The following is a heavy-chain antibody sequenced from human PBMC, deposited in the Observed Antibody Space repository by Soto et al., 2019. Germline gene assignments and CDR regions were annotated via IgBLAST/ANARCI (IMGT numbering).Heavy chain of an antibody. CDR2: ISRSTNYI. CDR3: SSDRLYAFDS. J-gene: IGHJ3*01. V-gene: IGHV3-48*02. Sequence: EVQLVESGGGLVQPGGSLRLSCAASGFTFSDYSMNWVRRAPGKGLECISYISRSTNYIYYADSVKGRFTISRDNAKNSLYLEMSSLRDEDTAVYYCSSDRLYAFDSWGQGTMVTVSS. CDR1: GFTFSDYS.